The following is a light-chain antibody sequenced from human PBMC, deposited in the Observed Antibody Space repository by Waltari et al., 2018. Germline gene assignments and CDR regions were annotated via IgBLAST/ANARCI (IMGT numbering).Light chain of an antibody. CDR2: LGS. V-gene: IGKV2-28*01. J-gene: IGKJ2*01. CDR3: MQALHTPYT. Sequence: DIVMTQSPLSLPVTPGEPASISCRFSQSLLNSNGYTYFDWYLQKPGQSAQPLIYLGSIRASGVPDRFSGRGSGTDFTLKISRVEAGDVGVYYCMQALHTPYTFGQGTKLEIK. CDR1: QSLLNSNGYTY.